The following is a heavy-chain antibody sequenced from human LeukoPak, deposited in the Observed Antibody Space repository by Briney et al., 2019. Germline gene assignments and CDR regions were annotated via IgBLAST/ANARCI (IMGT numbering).Heavy chain of an antibody. CDR1: GGTFSSYA. CDR2: IIPIFGTA. D-gene: IGHD2-2*02. Sequence: ASVKVSCKASGGTFSSYAISWVRQAPGQGLEWMGGIIPIFGTANYAQKFQGRVTITADESTSTAYMELSSLRSEDTAVYYCARPDHCSSTSCYTVDYYYYYGMDVWGQGTTVTVSS. CDR3: ARPDHCSSTSCYTVDYYYYYGMDV. V-gene: IGHV1-69*13. J-gene: IGHJ6*02.